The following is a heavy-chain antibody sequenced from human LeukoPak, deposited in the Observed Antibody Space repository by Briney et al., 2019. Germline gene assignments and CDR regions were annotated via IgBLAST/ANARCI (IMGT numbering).Heavy chain of an antibody. CDR2: IYYSGTT. D-gene: IGHD2-15*01. Sequence: PSETLSLTCSVSGGSISGYYWSWIRQPPGKGLEWIGYIYYSGTTIYNPSLKSRLTISLDTSKNQFSLNLSSVTAADTAVYYCARSIYCSGGICLYWYFDLWGRGTLVTVSS. V-gene: IGHV4-59*08. CDR1: GGSISGYY. J-gene: IGHJ2*01. CDR3: ARSIYCSGGICLYWYFDL.